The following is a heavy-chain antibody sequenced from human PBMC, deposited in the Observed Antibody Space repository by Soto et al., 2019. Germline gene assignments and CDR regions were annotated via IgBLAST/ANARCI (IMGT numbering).Heavy chain of an antibody. CDR3: ARTEWIQLWFDY. CDR2: IYYSGIS. D-gene: IGHD5-18*01. J-gene: IGHJ4*02. CDR1: GASISSGGYY. Sequence: QVQLLESGPGLVKPSQTLSLICNVSGASISSGGYYWSWIRQRPGGGLEWLGFIYYSGISHYNPSLTSRATISVDTSKNQFSSKLLSVTAADTAVYYCARTEWIQLWFDYWGQGALVTVS. V-gene: IGHV4-31*03.